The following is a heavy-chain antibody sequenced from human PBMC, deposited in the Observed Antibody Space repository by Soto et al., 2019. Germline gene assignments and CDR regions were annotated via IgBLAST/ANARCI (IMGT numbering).Heavy chain of an antibody. CDR1: GGSISSSSYY. D-gene: IGHD3-10*01. V-gene: IGHV4-39*01. CDR3: ARIGEKEGHYGMDV. Sequence: PSDTLSLTCTLSGGSISSSSYYWGWIRQPPGKGLEWIGSIYYSGSTYYNPSLKSRVTISVDTSKNQFSLKLSSVTAADTAVYYCARIGEKEGHYGMDVWGQGTTVT. CDR2: IYYSGST. J-gene: IGHJ6*02.